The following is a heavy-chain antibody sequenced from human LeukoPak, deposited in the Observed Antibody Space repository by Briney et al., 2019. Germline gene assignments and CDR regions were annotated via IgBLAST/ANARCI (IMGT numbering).Heavy chain of an antibody. CDR1: GGSISSSSYY. Sequence: SETLSLTCTVSGGSISSSSYYWGWIRQPPGKGLEWIGSIYYSGSTYYNPSLKSRVTISVDTSKTQFSLKLSSVTAADTAVYYCARDLYSIPGGFQHWGQGTLVTVSS. V-gene: IGHV4-39*07. D-gene: IGHD6-13*01. CDR3: ARDLYSIPGGFQH. J-gene: IGHJ1*01. CDR2: IYYSGST.